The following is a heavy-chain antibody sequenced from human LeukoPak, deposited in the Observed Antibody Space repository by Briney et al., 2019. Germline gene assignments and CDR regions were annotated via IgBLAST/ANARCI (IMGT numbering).Heavy chain of an antibody. CDR3: ARDGYTYGSFDY. CDR1: GGSISGYY. D-gene: IGHD5-18*01. Sequence: PSETLSLTCTVSGGSISGYYWSWIRQPPGKGLEWIGYIYYSGSTKYNPSLKSRVTISVDASKNQFSLRLSSVTAADTAVYYCARDGYTYGSFDYWGQGTLVTVSS. V-gene: IGHV4-59*08. J-gene: IGHJ4*02. CDR2: IYYSGST.